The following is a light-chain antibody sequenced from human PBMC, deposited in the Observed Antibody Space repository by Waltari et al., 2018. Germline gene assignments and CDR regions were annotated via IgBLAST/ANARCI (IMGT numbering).Light chain of an antibody. CDR1: QGINTY. V-gene: IGKV1-17*01. Sequence: DIQMTQSPSSLSASAGDAVTITCRASQGINTYLNWNQQKPGKAPQRLIYGASRLESGVPSRFSGSGSGTDFSLTISSLQPEDFATYYCLQYNSHPYTFGQGTKVEIK. CDR2: GAS. J-gene: IGKJ2*01. CDR3: LQYNSHPYT.